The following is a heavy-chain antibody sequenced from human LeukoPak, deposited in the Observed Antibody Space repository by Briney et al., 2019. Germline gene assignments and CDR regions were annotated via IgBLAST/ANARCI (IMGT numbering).Heavy chain of an antibody. CDR3: ARGTPYGSGSYPFDY. V-gene: IGHV4-61*01. CDR2: IYNSGST. D-gene: IGHD3-10*01. CDR1: GGSISSGSYY. J-gene: IGHJ4*02. Sequence: PSETLSLTFTVSGGSISSGSYYWNWIRQPPGKGLEWLGYIYNSGSTNNNPSLKSRVTISVDTSKKQFSLKLSSVTAADTAVYYCARGTPYGSGSYPFDYWGQGILVTVSS.